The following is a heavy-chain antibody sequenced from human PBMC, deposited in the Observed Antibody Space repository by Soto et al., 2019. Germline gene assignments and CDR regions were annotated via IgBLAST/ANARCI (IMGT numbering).Heavy chain of an antibody. D-gene: IGHD2-21*01. CDR3: ARDLAYCATGSCYAKWGS. CDR2: IYYSGT. CDR1: GGSISRDDYF. J-gene: IGHJ5*02. V-gene: IGHV4-30-4*01. Sequence: PSETLSLTCTVSGGSISRDDYFWSWIRQAPGKGLEWIGFIYYSGTYYTPSLKSRATISADPSKNHFSLKLTSVTAADTAVYYCARDLAYCATGSCYAKWGSWGQGTLVTVSS.